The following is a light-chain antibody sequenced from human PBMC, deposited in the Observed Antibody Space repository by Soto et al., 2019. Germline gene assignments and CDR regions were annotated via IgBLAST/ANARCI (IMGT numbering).Light chain of an antibody. J-gene: IGKJ1*01. CDR2: DAS. CDR3: QQCARSPLT. V-gene: IGKV3-20*01. CDR1: QSVSNNY. Sequence: EIVLTQSPGTLSLSPGERVTLSCRASQSVSNNYLAWYQQKPGQAPRLLIADASRRATGIPDRFSGSGSGTDFTLTISRLEPEDFAVYYCQQCARSPLTFGQGTKVEIK.